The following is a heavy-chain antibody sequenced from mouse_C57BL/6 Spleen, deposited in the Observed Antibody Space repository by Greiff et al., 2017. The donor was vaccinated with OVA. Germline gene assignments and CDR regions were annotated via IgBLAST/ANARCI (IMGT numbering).Heavy chain of an antibody. J-gene: IGHJ4*01. Sequence: QVQLKESGPGLVQPSQSLSITCTVSGFSLTSYGVHWVRQSPGKGLEWLGVIWSGGSTDYNAAFISRLSISKDNSKSRVFFKMNSLQADDTAIYYCARNYYGSSEYYYAMDYWGQGTSVTVSS. CDR2: IWSGGST. CDR3: ARNYYGSSEYYYAMDY. CDR1: GFSLTSYG. V-gene: IGHV2-2*01. D-gene: IGHD1-1*01.